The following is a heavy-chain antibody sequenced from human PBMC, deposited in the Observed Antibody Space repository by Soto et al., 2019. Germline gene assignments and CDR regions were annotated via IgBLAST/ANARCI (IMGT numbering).Heavy chain of an antibody. CDR2: SSSYNGKT. Sequence: ASVTVSCKASGYTFSSFSIPWVRPAPAKGLEWMGWSSSYNGKTQSAQKFQDRLTMTRDTSTTTAHMELKSLRSDDTAVYYGARESGVAVIVKGEFEFWGQGTLVTVSS. J-gene: IGHJ4*02. D-gene: IGHD2-21*01. V-gene: IGHV1-18*04. CDR3: ARESGVAVIVKGEFEF. CDR1: GYTFSSFS.